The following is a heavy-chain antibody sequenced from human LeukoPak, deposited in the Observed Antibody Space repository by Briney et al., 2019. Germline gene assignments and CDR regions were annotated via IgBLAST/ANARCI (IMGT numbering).Heavy chain of an antibody. Sequence: PSETLSLTCAVYGGSFSNYYWSWIRQPPGKRLEWIGEINHSGSTNYNPSLKRRVSVSLDTSKNQFSLKLTSVTAADAAVYYCARGGWELPEGYFDPWGQGTLVSVSS. J-gene: IGHJ4*02. CDR2: INHSGST. CDR3: ARGGWELPEGYFDP. CDR1: GGSFSNYY. D-gene: IGHD1-26*01. V-gene: IGHV4-34*01.